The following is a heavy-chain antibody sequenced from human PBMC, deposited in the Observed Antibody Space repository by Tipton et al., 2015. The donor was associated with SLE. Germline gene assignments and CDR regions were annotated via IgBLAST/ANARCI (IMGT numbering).Heavy chain of an antibody. D-gene: IGHD6-13*01. Sequence: TLSLTCSVSGVSLRSHSWAWIRQSPGKGLEWIVSTYNNDRTKYNPSLQSRVTVSVDTSRNQLPLKLSSVTAADTAVYYCARFHLKSWYEFDSWGQGTLVTVSS. CDR2: TYNNDRT. CDR1: GVSLRSHS. CDR3: ARFHLKSWYEFDS. V-gene: IGHV4-59*07. J-gene: IGHJ5*01.